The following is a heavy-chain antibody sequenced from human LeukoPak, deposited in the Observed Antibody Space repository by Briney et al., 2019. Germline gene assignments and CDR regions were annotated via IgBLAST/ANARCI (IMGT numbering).Heavy chain of an antibody. J-gene: IGHJ4*02. Sequence: PGGSLRLSCAASGFTFSSYEMNWVRQVPGKGLEWISYISSSSGTIHYADSVKGRFTISRDNGRNSLCLQMNSLRVDDTAVYYCARDATPQYSSGWVFFDYWGQGTLVTVSS. D-gene: IGHD6-19*01. CDR1: GFTFSSYE. CDR3: ARDATPQYSSGWVFFDY. V-gene: IGHV3-48*03. CDR2: ISSSSGTI.